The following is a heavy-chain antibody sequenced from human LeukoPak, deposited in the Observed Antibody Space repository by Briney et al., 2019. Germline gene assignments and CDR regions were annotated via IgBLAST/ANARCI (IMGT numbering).Heavy chain of an antibody. J-gene: IGHJ6*03. CDR3: ARASPMDV. V-gene: IGHV4-59*08. CDR2: IYYTGTT. CDR1: GGSINNYY. Sequence: PSETLSLTCTVSGGSINNYYWSWIRQPPGKGLEWIGYIYYTGTTNYNPSLKSRVTISVDTSKNQFSLKLSSVTAADTAVYYCARASPMDVWGKGTTVTVSS.